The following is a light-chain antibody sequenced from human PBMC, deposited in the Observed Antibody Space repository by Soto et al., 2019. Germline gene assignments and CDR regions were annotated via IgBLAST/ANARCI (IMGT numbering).Light chain of an antibody. CDR2: KVS. J-gene: IGKJ5*01. V-gene: IGKV2-30*02. CDR1: QSLVHSDGIAY. CDR3: MEGTHWPIT. Sequence: DVVMTQSPLSLPVTLGQPASISCRSNQSLVHSDGIAYFSSFQQRPGRSPRRLIYKVSNRDSGVQARFSGSGSGTDFALKISRVEAEDVGDYYCMEGTHWPITCGQGTRLEI.